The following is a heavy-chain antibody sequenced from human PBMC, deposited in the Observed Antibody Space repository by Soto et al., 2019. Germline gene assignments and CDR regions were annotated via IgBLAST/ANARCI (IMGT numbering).Heavy chain of an antibody. Sequence: VKVSFKASGYTFTGYYMHWVRQAPGQGLEWMGWINPNSGGTNYAQKFQGRVTMTRDTSISTAYMELSRLRSDDTAVYYCARTGYCSGGSCYRAWYYYGMDVWGQGTTVTVSS. J-gene: IGHJ6*02. V-gene: IGHV1-2*02. CDR1: GYTFTGYY. CDR3: ARTGYCSGGSCYRAWYYYGMDV. CDR2: INPNSGGT. D-gene: IGHD2-15*01.